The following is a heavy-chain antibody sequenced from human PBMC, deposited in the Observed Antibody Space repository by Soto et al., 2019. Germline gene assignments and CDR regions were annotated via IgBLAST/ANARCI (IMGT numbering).Heavy chain of an antibody. CDR2: VNHSGST. Sequence: QVQLQQWGAGLLKPSETLSLTCAVYGGSFSGYYWSWIRQPPGKGLEWIGEVNHSGSTNYNPSLKSRATISVDTSKNQFSLKLSSVTAADTAVYYCARGHKKDIVVVPPAPSTEESNWFDPWGQGTLVAVSS. CDR1: GGSFSGYY. V-gene: IGHV4-34*01. J-gene: IGHJ5*02. CDR3: ARGHKKDIVVVPPAPSTEESNWFDP. D-gene: IGHD2-2*01.